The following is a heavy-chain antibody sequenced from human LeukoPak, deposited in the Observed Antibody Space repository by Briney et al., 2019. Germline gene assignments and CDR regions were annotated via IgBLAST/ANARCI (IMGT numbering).Heavy chain of an antibody. CDR3: AKDAQLRSRWFDP. J-gene: IGHJ5*02. V-gene: IGHV3-23*01. D-gene: IGHD2/OR15-2a*01. CDR2: ISDNGGRT. Sequence: GGSLRLSCAASGFTFSGYAMSWVRQAPGKGLEWVSTISDNGGRTYYADSVKGRFTISRDNAKNSLYLQMNTLRAEDTAMYYCAKDAQLRSRWFDPWGQGTLVTVSS. CDR1: GFTFSGYA.